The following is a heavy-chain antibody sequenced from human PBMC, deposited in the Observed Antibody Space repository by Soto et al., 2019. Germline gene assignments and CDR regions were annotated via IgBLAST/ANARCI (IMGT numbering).Heavy chain of an antibody. CDR3: ARDFGAGAHFDH. CDR2: INHIGES. CDR1: GGSLTDYW. V-gene: IGHV4-34*04. J-gene: IGHJ4*02. D-gene: IGHD3-10*01. Sequence: QVHLQQWGTGRLKPSETLSLTCAVYGGSLTDYWWTWIRQTPGKGLEWIGGINHIGESNHNPSLKSRATISLDTSQNQFSLKLTSVTVPDTAVYYCARDFGAGAHFDHWGQGSLVTVSS.